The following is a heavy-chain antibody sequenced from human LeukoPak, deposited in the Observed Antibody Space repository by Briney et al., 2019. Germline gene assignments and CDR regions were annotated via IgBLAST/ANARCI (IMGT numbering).Heavy chain of an antibody. CDR2: ISSSGSYI. CDR3: ARDSLRDGMDV. V-gene: IGHV3-21*01. CDR1: GFTFSSYS. D-gene: IGHD4/OR15-4a*01. J-gene: IGHJ6*02. Sequence: GGSLRLSCAVSGFTFSSYSMNWVRQAPGKGLEWVSSISSSGSYIYYADSVKGRFTISRDNAKNSLYLQMNSPRAEDTAVYYCARDSLRDGMDVWGQGTTVTVSS.